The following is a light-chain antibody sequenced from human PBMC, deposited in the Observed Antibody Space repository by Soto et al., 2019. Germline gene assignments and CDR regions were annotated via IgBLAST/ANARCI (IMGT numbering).Light chain of an antibody. CDR2: AAS. V-gene: IGKV3-20*01. Sequence: EIVLTQSPGTVSLSPGETATLSCRASQSVSHLAWYQQKPGQAPRLLVYAASSRATGIPDRFSGSGSGTDFTLTISRLEPEDFAVYYCQQYGGSPLYTVGQGTRLEIK. J-gene: IGKJ2*01. CDR1: QSVSH. CDR3: QQYGGSPLYT.